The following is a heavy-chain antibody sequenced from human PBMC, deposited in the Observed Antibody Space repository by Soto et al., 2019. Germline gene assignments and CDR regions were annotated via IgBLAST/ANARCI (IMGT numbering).Heavy chain of an antibody. CDR2: IYTSGST. CDR1: GGSISSYY. J-gene: IGHJ4*02. CDR3: AGDHKWGYSYGHDY. Sequence: PSETLSLTCTVSGGSISSYYWSWIRQPAGKGLEWIGRIYTSGSTNYNPSLKSRVTMSVDTSKNQFSLKLSSVTAADTAVYYCAGDHKWGYSYGHDYWGQGTLVTVSS. D-gene: IGHD5-18*01. V-gene: IGHV4-4*07.